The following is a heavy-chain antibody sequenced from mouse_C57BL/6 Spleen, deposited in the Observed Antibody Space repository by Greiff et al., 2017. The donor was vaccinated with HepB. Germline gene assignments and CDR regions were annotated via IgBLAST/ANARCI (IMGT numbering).Heavy chain of an antibody. CDR3: ARADYDGYFFAY. V-gene: IGHV3-1*01. CDR1: GYSITSGYD. J-gene: IGHJ3*01. D-gene: IGHD2-3*01. Sequence: VQLKESGPGMVKPSQSLSLTCTVTGYSITSGYDWHWIRHFPGNKLEWMGYISYSGSTNYNPSLKSRISITHDTSKNHFFLKLNSVTTEDTATYYCARADYDGYFFAYWGQGTLVTVSA. CDR2: ISYSGST.